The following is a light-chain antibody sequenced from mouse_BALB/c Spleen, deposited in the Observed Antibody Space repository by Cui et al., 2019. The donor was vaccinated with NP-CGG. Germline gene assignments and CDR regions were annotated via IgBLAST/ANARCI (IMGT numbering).Light chain of an antibody. Sequence: QAVVTPESALTTSPGETVTLTCRSSTGAVTTYNYANWVQEKPDHLFTGLIGGTNNRAPGVPARFSGSLIGDKAALTITGAQTEDEAIYFCALWFSNHWVFGGGTKLTVL. V-gene: IGLV1*01. J-gene: IGLJ1*01. CDR2: GTN. CDR3: ALWFSNHWV. CDR1: TGAVTTYNY.